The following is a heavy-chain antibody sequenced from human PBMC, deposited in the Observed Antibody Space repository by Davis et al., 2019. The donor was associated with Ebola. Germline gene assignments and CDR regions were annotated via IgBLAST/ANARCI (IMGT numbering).Heavy chain of an antibody. CDR2: VGTMFYSGST. CDR1: GDSISSSGHY. Sequence: ETLSLTCRVSGDSISSSGHYWGWIRQPPGKGLEWIGSVGTMFYSGSTPYNPSLRSRVSISIDTSKNHFTLNLGSVTAADTAIYYCARLVVGKVAGGSIDPWGQGTLVTVSS. D-gene: IGHD4-23*01. CDR3: ARLVVGKVAGGSIDP. V-gene: IGHV4-39*02. J-gene: IGHJ5*02.